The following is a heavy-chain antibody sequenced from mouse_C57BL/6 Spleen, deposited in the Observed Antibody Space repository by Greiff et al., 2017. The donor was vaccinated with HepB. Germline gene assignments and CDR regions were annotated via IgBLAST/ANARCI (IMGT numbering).Heavy chain of an antibody. CDR3: ARGGIIAMDY. D-gene: IGHD2-4*01. Sequence: VQLQQSGPGLVKPSQSLSLTCSVTGYSITSGYYWNWIRQFPGNKLEWMGYISYDGSNNYNPSLKNRISITRDTSKNQFFLKLNSVTTEDTATYYCARGGIIAMDYWGQGTSVTVSS. CDR2: ISYDGSN. CDR1: GYSITSGYY. V-gene: IGHV3-6*01. J-gene: IGHJ4*01.